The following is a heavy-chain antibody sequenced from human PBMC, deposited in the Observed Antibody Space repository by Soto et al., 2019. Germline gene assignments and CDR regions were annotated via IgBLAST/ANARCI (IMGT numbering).Heavy chain of an antibody. J-gene: IGHJ6*02. CDR1: GGSISSGDYY. V-gene: IGHV4-30-4*01. CDR2: IYYSGST. D-gene: IGHD2-15*01. CDR3: ARVNMGYCSGGSCYGMDV. Sequence: SETLSLTCTVSGGSISSGDYYWTWIRQPPGEGLEWIGYIYYSGSTYYNPSLKSRVNISVETSKNQFSLKLSSVTAADTAVYYCARVNMGYCSGGSCYGMDVWGQGTTVTVSS.